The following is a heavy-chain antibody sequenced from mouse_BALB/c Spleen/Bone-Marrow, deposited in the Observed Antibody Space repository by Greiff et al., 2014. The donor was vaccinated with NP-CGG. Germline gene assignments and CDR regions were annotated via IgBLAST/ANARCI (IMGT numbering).Heavy chain of an antibody. CDR1: GFSLTDYG. V-gene: IGHV2-6-5*01. CDR3: AKHDTTVVLDY. CDR2: IWGGGIT. J-gene: IGHJ2*01. Sequence: VMLVESGPGLVAPSQILSITCTVSGFSLTDYGVSWIRQPPGKGLEWLGVIWGGGITYYNSTLKSRLSISKDNSKSQVFLKMNSLQTDDTAMYYCAKHDTTVVLDYWGQGTTLTVSS. D-gene: IGHD1-1*01.